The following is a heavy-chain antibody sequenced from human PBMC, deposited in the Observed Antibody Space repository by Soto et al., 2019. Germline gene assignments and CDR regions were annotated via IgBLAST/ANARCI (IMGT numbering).Heavy chain of an antibody. V-gene: IGHV1-46*02. CDR3: ARGGHIAVVTARFDT. CDR1: GYTFNTYY. Sequence: QVQLVQSGAEVRKPGASVKVSCRPSGYTFNTYYLHWLRQAPGQALEWMGVIHPSGGGTTYAQKFLGRVTVTRDTSTTPVFMELSSLRSDDTAVYYCARGGHIAVVTARFDTWGQGTLVTVSS. D-gene: IGHD2-21*02. CDR2: IHPSGGGT. J-gene: IGHJ4*02.